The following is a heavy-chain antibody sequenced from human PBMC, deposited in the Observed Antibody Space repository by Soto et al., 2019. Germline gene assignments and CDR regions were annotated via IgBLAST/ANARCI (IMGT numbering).Heavy chain of an antibody. Sequence: ASVKVSCKASGYTFTSYGISWVRQAPGQGLEWMGWMSPNNGNTSYAQKFQGRVTMTRNTSISTAYMELSSLRSEDTAVYYCARGRTIFGVVMDVWGKGTTVTVSS. J-gene: IGHJ6*04. CDR3: ARGRTIFGVVMDV. CDR2: MSPNNGNT. D-gene: IGHD3-3*01. V-gene: IGHV1-8*02. CDR1: GYTFTSYG.